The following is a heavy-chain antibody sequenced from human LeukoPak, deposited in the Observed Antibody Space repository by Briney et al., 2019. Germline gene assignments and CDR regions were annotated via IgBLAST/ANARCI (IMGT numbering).Heavy chain of an antibody. CDR3: VRDVHNYNDNY. D-gene: IGHD1-1*01. V-gene: IGHV1-2*02. J-gene: IGHJ4*02. CDR2: MNPNSGGT. Sequence: ASVKVSCKASGYTFTGYNMHWPRQAPGQGLEWMGWMNPNSGGTLYSPKFQGRVTMTRDTSISTAFMELSRLRFDDTAIYYCVRDVHNYNDNYWGQGTLVTVSS. CDR1: GYTFTGYN.